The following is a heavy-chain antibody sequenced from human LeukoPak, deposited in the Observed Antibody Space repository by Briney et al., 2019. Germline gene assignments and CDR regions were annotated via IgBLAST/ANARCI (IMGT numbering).Heavy chain of an antibody. CDR2: IYPGDSDT. CDR1: GYSFATFW. D-gene: IGHD3-16*01. Sequence: GESLKISCKGSGYSFATFWVAWVRQMPGKGLEWLGIIYPGDSDTRYNPSFQGQVTFSADKSISTAYLQWSSLKASDTAMYYCARRHYGYDYWGQGTLVTVSS. V-gene: IGHV5-51*01. J-gene: IGHJ4*02. CDR3: ARRHYGYDY.